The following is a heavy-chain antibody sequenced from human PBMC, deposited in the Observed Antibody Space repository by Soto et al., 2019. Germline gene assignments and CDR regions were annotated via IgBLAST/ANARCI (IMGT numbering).Heavy chain of an antibody. CDR2: ISLYSDGT. J-gene: IGHJ6*02. V-gene: IGHV1-18*01. CDR1: GYTFSNYG. CDR3: ARGRGYSGDDHYYYFDMDV. D-gene: IGHD5-12*01. Sequence: QVQLVQSGGEVKRPGASVKVSCKTSGYTFSNYGITWVRQAPGQPLEWLGWISLYSDGTNYAQKFQGRVTISVDESTSTAYMELSSLRSEDTAVYYCARGRGYSGDDHYYYFDMDVWGQGTTVTVSS.